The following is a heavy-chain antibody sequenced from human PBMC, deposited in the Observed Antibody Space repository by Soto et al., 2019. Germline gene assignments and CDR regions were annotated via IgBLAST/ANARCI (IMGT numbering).Heavy chain of an antibody. V-gene: IGHV4-59*01. CDR2: IYYGGST. Sequence: SESLPLTCSVSGGSISSYYWSWIRQPPGKGLEWIGYIYYGGSTNYNPSLKSRVTISEDTSKNQFSLKLRSVTTADTAVYYCARKLWFSVHSNSFDPWGQGTLVTVSS. D-gene: IGHD1-26*01. J-gene: IGHJ5*02. CDR3: ARKLWFSVHSNSFDP. CDR1: GGSISSYY.